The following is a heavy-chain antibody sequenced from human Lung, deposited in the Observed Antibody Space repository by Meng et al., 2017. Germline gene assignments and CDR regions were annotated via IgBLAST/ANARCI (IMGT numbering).Heavy chain of an antibody. CDR2: IYNSGST. V-gene: IGHV4-30-4*01. CDR3: ARGQKGYFDL. CDR1: GGSISTSNYY. J-gene: IGHJ2*01. Sequence: QLRLLESRPGRVKLSQPPSLTCIVSGGSISTSNYYWSWIRQPPGKGLDWSGHIYNSGSTYYNPSLKSRITISVDTSKNQFSLKLSSVTAADTAVYYCARGQKGYFDLWGRGTLVTVSS.